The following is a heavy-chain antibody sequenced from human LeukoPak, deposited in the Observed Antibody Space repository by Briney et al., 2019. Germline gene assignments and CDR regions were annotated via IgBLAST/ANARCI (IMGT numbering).Heavy chain of an antibody. CDR2: IYNGDIT. J-gene: IGHJ4*02. V-gene: IGHV3-53*01. CDR3: AKMVHTEQWLVPFDY. Sequence: GGSLRLSCAASGFTVSSNYMTWVRQAPGKGLEWVSVIYNGDITNYADSVKGRFTISRDNSKNTLYLQMNSLRAEDTAVYYCAKMVHTEQWLVPFDYWGQGTLVTVSS. CDR1: GFTVSSNY. D-gene: IGHD6-19*01.